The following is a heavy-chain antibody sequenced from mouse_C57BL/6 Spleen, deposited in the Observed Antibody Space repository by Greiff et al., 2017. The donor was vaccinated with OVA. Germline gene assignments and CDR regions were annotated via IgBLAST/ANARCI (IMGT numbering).Heavy chain of an antibody. CDR2: INYDGSST. CDR3: ARDGGYLDY. Sequence: EVQLVESEGGLVQPGSSMNLSCTASGFTFSDYYMAWVRQVPEKGLEWVANINYDGSSTYYLDSLKSRFIISRDNAKNILYLQMSSLKSEDTATYYCARDGGYLDYWGQGTTLTVSS. CDR1: GFTFSDYY. J-gene: IGHJ2*01. V-gene: IGHV5-16*01.